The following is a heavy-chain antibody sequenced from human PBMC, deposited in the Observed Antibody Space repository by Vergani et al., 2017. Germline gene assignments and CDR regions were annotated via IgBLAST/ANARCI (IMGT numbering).Heavy chain of an antibody. CDR3: TKGSRGYTGYFFDY. V-gene: IGHV3-23*01. CDR2: VSGSSATP. Sequence: EVQLLGSGGGLAQPGGSLRLSCAASGFTFRNYAMTWVRQAPGKGLEWVSSVSGSSATPYYADSVKGRFIISRDNSKNTLHLQMNSLRADDTSVYYCTKGSRGYTGYFFDYWGQGTLATVSS. D-gene: IGHD5-12*01. CDR1: GFTFRNYA. J-gene: IGHJ4*02.